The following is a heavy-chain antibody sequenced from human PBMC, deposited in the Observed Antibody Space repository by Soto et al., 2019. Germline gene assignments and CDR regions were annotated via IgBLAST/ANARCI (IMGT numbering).Heavy chain of an antibody. V-gene: IGHV1-18*01. CDR3: AGDALTWVVALNWFDP. J-gene: IGHJ5*02. CDR1: GYTFTSYG. CDR2: ISAYNGNT. Sequence: GASVKVSCKASGYTFTSYGISWVRQAPGQGLEWMGWISAYNGNTNYAQKLQGRVTMTTDTSTSTAYMELRSLRSDDTAVYYCAGDALTWVVALNWFDPWGQGTLVTVSS. D-gene: IGHD2-15*01.